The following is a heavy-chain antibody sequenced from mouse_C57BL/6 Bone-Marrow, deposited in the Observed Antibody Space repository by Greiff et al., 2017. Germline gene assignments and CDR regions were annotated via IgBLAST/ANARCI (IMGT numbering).Heavy chain of an antibody. CDR2: IHPNSGST. CDR1: GYTFTSYW. J-gene: IGHJ2*01. Sequence: QVQLQQPGAELVKPGASVKLSCKASGYTFTSYWMHWVKQRPGQGLEWIGMIHPNSGSTNYNEKFKSKATLTVDKSSSPAYMQLSSLTSDDSAVXYCAIRVRPTIVTTCHYFDYWGQGTTLTVSS. D-gene: IGHD2-5*01. CDR3: AIRVRPTIVTTCHYFDY. V-gene: IGHV1-64*01.